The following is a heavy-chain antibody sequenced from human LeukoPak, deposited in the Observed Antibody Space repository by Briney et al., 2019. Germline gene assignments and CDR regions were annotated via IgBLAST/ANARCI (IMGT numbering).Heavy chain of an antibody. D-gene: IGHD4-17*01. CDR2: IGGSGGST. CDR3: AKDFSGYTVTTSLDY. CDR1: GFTFRSYA. J-gene: IGHJ4*02. Sequence: GGSLRLSCVASGFTFRSYAMSWVRQAPGKGLEWASAIGGSGGSTNFADSVKGRFTISRDNSKNTLYLQMNSLRAEDTAVYYRAKDFSGYTVTTSLDYWGQGTLVTVSS. V-gene: IGHV3-23*01.